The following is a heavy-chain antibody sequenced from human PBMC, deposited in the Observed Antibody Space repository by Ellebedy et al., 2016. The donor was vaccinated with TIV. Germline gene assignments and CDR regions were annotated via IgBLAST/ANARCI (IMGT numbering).Heavy chain of an antibody. CDR3: ARRRVIVVVDTRRATYFDQ. Sequence: MPSETLSLTCAVSGGSLGGYYWSWIRQPPGKGLEWIGEINRSGDTDYNPSLKSRVTLSVDTSTKQFSLRLSSVIAADTAMYYCARRRVIVVVDTRRATYFDQWGQGNLVTVSS. CDR1: GGSLGGYY. V-gene: IGHV4-34*01. CDR2: INRSGDT. J-gene: IGHJ4*02. D-gene: IGHD3-22*01.